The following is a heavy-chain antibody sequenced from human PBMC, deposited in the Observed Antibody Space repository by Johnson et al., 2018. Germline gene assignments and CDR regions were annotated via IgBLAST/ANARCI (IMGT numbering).Heavy chain of an antibody. CDR2: ISTSSSYR. Sequence: VQLGQSGGGLVKPGGSLRLSCAASGFTFSSYCMNWVRQAPGKGLEWVSSISTSSSYRYYADSVKGRLTFSRDNAKNSLYLQMKSLRAEDTAVDYCARGGYSGYEIQYYYYGLDVWGQGTTVTVSS. J-gene: IGHJ6*02. CDR3: ARGGYSGYEIQYYYYGLDV. V-gene: IGHV3-21*01. D-gene: IGHD5-12*01. CDR1: GFTFSSYC.